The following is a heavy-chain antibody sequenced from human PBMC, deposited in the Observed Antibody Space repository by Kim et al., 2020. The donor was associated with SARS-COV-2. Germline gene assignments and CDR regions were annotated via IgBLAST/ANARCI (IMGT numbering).Heavy chain of an antibody. CDR1: GGSFSGYY. Sequence: SETLSLTCAVYGGSFSGYYWSWIRQPPGKGLEWIGEINHSGSTNYNPSLKSRVTISVDTSKNQFSLKLSSVTAADAAVYYCARGVQYYYGSGSRSGGGYYYYGTDVWGQGTTVTVSS. CDR3: ARGVQYYYGSGSRSGGGYYYYGTDV. CDR2: INHSGST. V-gene: IGHV4-34*01. J-gene: IGHJ6*02. D-gene: IGHD3-10*01.